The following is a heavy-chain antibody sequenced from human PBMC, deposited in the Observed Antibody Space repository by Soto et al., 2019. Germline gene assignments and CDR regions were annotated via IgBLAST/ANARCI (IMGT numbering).Heavy chain of an antibody. CDR3: ARGRLGGSASYFFFPFHY. D-gene: IGHD1-26*01. CDR2: ISAYNGNT. Sequence: GASVNLSCKASGYTFTSYGISWVRQAPGQGLEWMGWISAYNGNTNYAQKLQGRVTMTTDTSTSTAYMELRSLRSDDTAVYYCARGRLGGSASYFFFPFHYCGPRTLLNASS. CDR1: GYTFTSYG. V-gene: IGHV1-18*01. J-gene: IGHJ4*02.